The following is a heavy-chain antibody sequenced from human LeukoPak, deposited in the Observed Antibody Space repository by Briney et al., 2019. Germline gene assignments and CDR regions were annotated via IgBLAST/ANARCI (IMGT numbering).Heavy chain of an antibody. D-gene: IGHD3-9*01. Sequence: ASVKVSCKASGYTFTSYGISWVRQAPGQGLDWMGWISSYNGNTNYAQKLQGRATMTTDTSTSPAYMELRSLRSDDTAVYYCARGSFPSDDILTGPFDNWGQGTLVTVSS. CDR2: ISSYNGNT. J-gene: IGHJ4*02. CDR3: ARGSFPSDDILTGPFDN. CDR1: GYTFTSYG. V-gene: IGHV1-18*01.